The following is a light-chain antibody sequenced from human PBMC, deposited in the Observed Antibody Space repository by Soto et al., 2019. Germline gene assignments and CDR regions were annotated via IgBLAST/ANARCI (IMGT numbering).Light chain of an antibody. CDR1: QSISSW. Sequence: DIQMTQSPSSVSASVGDRVTITCRASQSISSWLAWYQQKPGTVPKLLIYAASSLQSGVPSRFSGSGSETEFTLTITSLQPEEFGTYYCQQGDSFPITFGQGTRLEIK. CDR3: QQGDSFPIT. V-gene: IGKV1-12*01. J-gene: IGKJ5*01. CDR2: AAS.